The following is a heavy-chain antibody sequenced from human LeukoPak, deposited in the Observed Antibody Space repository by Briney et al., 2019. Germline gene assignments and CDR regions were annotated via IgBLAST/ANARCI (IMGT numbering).Heavy chain of an antibody. J-gene: IGHJ4*02. CDR3: ASTVADYYDSSGYYYPLPLDY. V-gene: IGHV1-69*13. CDR1: GGTFSSYA. Sequence: GASVKVSCKASGGTFSSYAISWVRQAPGQGLEWMGGIIPIFGTANYAQEFQGRVTITADESTSTAYMELSSLRSEDTAVYYCASTVADYYDSSGYYYPLPLDYWGQGTLVTVSS. CDR2: IIPIFGTA. D-gene: IGHD3-22*01.